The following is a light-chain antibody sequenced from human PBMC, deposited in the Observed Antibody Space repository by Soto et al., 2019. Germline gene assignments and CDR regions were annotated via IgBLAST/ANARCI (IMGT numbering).Light chain of an antibody. V-gene: IGKV3-20*01. CDR3: QQYGSSGLT. CDR2: GAS. CDR1: QSVSSY. Sequence: IALTQSPATLSLSPGERATLSCSASQSVSSYLAWYQQKPGQAPRLLIYGASSRATGIPDRFSGSGSGTDFTLTISRLEPEDFAVYYCQQYGSSGLTFGGGTKVDIK. J-gene: IGKJ4*01.